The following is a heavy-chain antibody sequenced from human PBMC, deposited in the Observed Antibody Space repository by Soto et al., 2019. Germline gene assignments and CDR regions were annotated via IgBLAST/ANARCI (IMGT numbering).Heavy chain of an antibody. CDR3: AVRHFWSGPWTDTSLDY. CDR2: ISHSGST. V-gene: IGHV4-4*02. D-gene: IGHD3-3*02. Sequence: SAGMMRPSCRWECVRLPPGKGLEWIGQISHSGSTNYNPSLTSRVNKSVDKSKNHFSLKLTSVTAADTAVYYCAVRHFWSGPWTDTSLDYLGQGTLVT. CDR1: AGMMRPSCR. J-gene: IGHJ4*02.